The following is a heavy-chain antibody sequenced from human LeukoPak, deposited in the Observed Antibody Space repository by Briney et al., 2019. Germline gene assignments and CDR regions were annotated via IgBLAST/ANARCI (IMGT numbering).Heavy chain of an antibody. Sequence: GGTLRLSCAASGFIFDNFGMSWVRQAPGKGLEWVSALSATGGSAYYAASAQGRFTTSRDNSKNILYLEMNSLRAEDTAVYYCARDSSTYYYGSGSGLFDYWGQGTLVTVSS. D-gene: IGHD3-10*01. CDR2: LSATGGSA. CDR1: GFIFDNFG. CDR3: ARDSSTYYYGSGSGLFDY. J-gene: IGHJ4*02. V-gene: IGHV3-23*01.